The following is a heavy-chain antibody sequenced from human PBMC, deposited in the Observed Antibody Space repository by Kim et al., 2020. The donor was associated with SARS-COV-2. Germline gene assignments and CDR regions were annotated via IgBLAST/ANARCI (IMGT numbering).Heavy chain of an antibody. CDR3: ARPDSSGSYFVY. CDR2: FYYSDSGST. CDR1: GDSISSSHYY. D-gene: IGHD6-19*01. J-gene: IGHJ4*02. V-gene: IGHV4-39*01. Sequence: SETLSLTCTVSGDSISSSHYYWGWIRQPPGKGLEWVGSFYYSDSGSTYYNPSLKSRVTISVDTSKNQFSLKLGSVTAADTAVYYCARPDSSGSYFVYWGQGTLVTVSS.